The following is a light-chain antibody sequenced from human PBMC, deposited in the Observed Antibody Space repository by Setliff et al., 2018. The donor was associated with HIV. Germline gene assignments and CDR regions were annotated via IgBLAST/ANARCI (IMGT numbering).Light chain of an antibody. Sequence: QSALTQPASVSGSPGQSITISCSGTNSDVGSYNYVSWYQQHPGKAPKLIIYDVYYRPSGISSRFSGSKSGNTASLTISGLQLEDEADYCCASYTSTNTLDVFGTGTKVTVL. CDR2: DVY. J-gene: IGLJ1*01. CDR1: NSDVGSYNY. CDR3: ASYTSTNTLDV. V-gene: IGLV2-14*03.